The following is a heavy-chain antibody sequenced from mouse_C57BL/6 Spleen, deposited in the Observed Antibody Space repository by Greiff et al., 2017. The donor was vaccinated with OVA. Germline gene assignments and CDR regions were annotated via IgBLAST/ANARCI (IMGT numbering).Heavy chain of an antibody. D-gene: IGHD2-2*01. CDR3: ARWLPRYWYFDV. CDR2: INPSTGGT. J-gene: IGHJ1*03. CDR1: GYSFTGYY. V-gene: IGHV1-42*01. Sequence: EVQVVESGPELVKPGASVKISCKASGYSFTGYYMNWVKQSPEKSLEWIGEINPSTGGTTYNQKFKAKATLTVDKSSSTAYMQLQSLTSEDSAVYYCARWLPRYWYFDVWGTGTTVTVSS.